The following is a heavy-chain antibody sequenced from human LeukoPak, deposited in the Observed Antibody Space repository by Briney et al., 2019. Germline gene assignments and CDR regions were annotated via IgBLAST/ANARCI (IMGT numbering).Heavy chain of an antibody. D-gene: IGHD5-18*01. CDR3: ASAAMVTNWFDP. CDR1: GYTFTSYG. Sequence: ASVKVSCKASGYTFTSYGISWVRQAPGQGLEWMGWISAYNGNTNYAQKPQGRVTMTTDTSTSTAYMELRSLRSDDTAVYYCASAAMVTNWFDPWGQGTLVTVSS. V-gene: IGHV1-18*01. J-gene: IGHJ5*02. CDR2: ISAYNGNT.